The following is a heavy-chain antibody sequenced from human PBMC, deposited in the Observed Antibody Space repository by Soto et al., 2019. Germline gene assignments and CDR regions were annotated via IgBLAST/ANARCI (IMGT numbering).Heavy chain of an antibody. J-gene: IGHJ5*02. CDR1: GGSISSSSYY. Sequence: PSETLSLTCTVSGGSISSSSYYWGWIRQPPGKGLEWIGSIYYSGSTYYNPSLKSRVTISVDTSKNQFSLKLSSVTAADTAVYYCARHSGIAARQPKGRWFEPWGQGTLVTVSS. CDR3: ARHSGIAARQPKGRWFEP. CDR2: IYYSGST. V-gene: IGHV4-39*01. D-gene: IGHD6-6*01.